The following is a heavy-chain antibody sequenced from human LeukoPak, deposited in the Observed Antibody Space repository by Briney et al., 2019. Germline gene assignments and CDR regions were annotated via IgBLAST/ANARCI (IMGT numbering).Heavy chain of an antibody. CDR3: ATLYGSSAGTFDI. J-gene: IGHJ3*02. V-gene: IGHV4-39*01. D-gene: IGHD6-6*01. Sequence: SGTLSLTCIVSGGSLSSSSYYWGWIRQPPGKGLEWIGSIYYSGSTYYNPSLKSRVTISVDSSKNQFSLKLSSVTAADTAVFYCATLYGSSAGTFDIWGQGTMVTVSP. CDR1: GGSLSSSSYY. CDR2: IYYSGST.